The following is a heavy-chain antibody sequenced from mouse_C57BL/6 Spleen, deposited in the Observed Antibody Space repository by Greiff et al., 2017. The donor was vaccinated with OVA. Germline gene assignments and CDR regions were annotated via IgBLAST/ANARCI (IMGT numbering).Heavy chain of an antibody. D-gene: IGHD1-1*01. Sequence: EVQGVESGEGLVKPGGSLKLSCAASGFTFSSYAMSWVRQTPEQRLEWVAYISSGGDYIYYADTVKGRFTISRDNARNTLYLQMSSLKSEDTAMCYCTSTGNYYGSSFDYWGQGTTLTVSS. CDR1: GFTFSSYA. CDR3: TSTGNYYGSSFDY. V-gene: IGHV5-9-1*02. J-gene: IGHJ2*01. CDR2: ISSGGDYI.